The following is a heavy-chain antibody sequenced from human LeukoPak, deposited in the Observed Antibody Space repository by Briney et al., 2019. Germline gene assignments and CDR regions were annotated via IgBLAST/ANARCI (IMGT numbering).Heavy chain of an antibody. Sequence: SVKVSCKASGGTFSSYAISWVRQAPGQGLEWMGRIIPILGIANYAQKFQGRVTITADKSTSAAYMELSSLRSEDTAVYYCAREARTVATPILGNWFDPWGQGTLVTVSS. J-gene: IGHJ5*02. CDR1: GGTFSSYA. CDR2: IIPILGIA. D-gene: IGHD4-23*01. CDR3: AREARTVATPILGNWFDP. V-gene: IGHV1-69*04.